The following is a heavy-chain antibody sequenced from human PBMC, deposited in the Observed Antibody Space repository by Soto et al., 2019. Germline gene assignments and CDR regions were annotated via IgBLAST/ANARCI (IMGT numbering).Heavy chain of an antibody. D-gene: IGHD6-19*01. CDR1: AGSIRNDNFC. Sequence: QVQLQELGQGLVKPSQTLSLTCTVSAGSIRNDNFCWSYLRQRPGKALEWIGYISYSGYTFYHPSFNTPLLFWGVSSNNQFSLILKSVSAANTAVYNCARDLGGTVTGRGAFGIWGQGPFATVSS. CDR3: ARDLGGTVTGRGAFGI. V-gene: IGHV4-30-4*08. CDR2: ISYSGYT. J-gene: IGHJ3*02.